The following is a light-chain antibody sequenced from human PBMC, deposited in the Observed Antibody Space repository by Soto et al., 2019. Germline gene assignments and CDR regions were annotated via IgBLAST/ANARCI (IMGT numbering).Light chain of an antibody. Sequence: IVMTQSPGTLSLSPGERATLSCRASQTVGSNLISWYQQKPGQAPRLLIYGAFNRATGIPDRFRGSGSGTDFTLTISRLEPEDFAVYYCQHYDRSTGTFGQGTKVEIK. J-gene: IGKJ1*01. CDR1: QTVGSNL. CDR2: GAF. V-gene: IGKV3-20*01. CDR3: QHYDRSTGT.